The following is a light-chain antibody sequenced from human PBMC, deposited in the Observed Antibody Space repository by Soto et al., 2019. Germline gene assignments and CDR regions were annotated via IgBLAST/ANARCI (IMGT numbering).Light chain of an antibody. Sequence: QAVVTQEPSLTVSPGGTVTRTWASSTGAVTSGYYPNLFQQKPGQEPSALIYSTSNRHAWTPARFSGSLLGGKAALPLSGVQPEDEAEYYCLLYDGGAPVFGGGTKLTVL. CDR1: TGAVTSGYY. CDR2: STS. CDR3: LLYDGGAPV. J-gene: IGLJ3*02. V-gene: IGLV7-43*01.